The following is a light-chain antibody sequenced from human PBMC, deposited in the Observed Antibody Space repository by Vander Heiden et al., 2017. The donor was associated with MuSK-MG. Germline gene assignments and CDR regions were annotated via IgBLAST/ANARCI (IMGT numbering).Light chain of an antibody. J-gene: IGKJ4*01. Sequence: DIQLTQSPSFLSASVGDRVTITCRASQGISSYLAWYQQKPGKAPKLLIYAASTLQSGVPSRFSGSGSGTEFTLTIISLQPEDFATYYCQQLNSYPRTFGGGTKVEIK. CDR1: QGISSY. CDR2: AAS. V-gene: IGKV1-9*01. CDR3: QQLNSYPRT.